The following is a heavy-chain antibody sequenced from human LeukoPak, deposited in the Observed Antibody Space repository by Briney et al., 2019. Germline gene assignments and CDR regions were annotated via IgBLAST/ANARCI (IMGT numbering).Heavy chain of an antibody. V-gene: IGHV1-18*04. Sequence: ASVKVSCKASGYTFTSYGISWVRRAPGQGLEWMGWISAYNGNTNYAQKLQGRVTMTTDTSTSTAYMELRSLRSDDTAVYYCARDRDYDILTGFENWFDPWGQGPLVTVSS. CDR1: GYTFTSYG. J-gene: IGHJ5*02. D-gene: IGHD3-9*01. CDR2: ISAYNGNT. CDR3: ARDRDYDILTGFENWFDP.